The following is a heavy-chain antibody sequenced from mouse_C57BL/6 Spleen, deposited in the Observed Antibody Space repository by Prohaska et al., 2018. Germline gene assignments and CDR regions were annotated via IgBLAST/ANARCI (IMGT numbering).Heavy chain of an antibody. J-gene: IGHJ2*01. D-gene: IGHD2-4*01. Sequence: DVQLQESGPGMVKPSQSLSLTCTVTGYSITSRYDWHWFCHFLGKKLELVGYISYSGSTNYNPFLKSRIFITHDTSKTQFFLKLNSVTTEDTDTYYCARGDYDYFDYWGQGTTLTVSS. CDR1: GYSITSRYD. CDR3: ARGDYDYFDY. V-gene: IGHV3-1*01. CDR2: ISYSGST.